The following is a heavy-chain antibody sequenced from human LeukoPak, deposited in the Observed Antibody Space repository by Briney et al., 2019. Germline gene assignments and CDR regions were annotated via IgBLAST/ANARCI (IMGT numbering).Heavy chain of an antibody. J-gene: IGHJ4*02. CDR1: GFTFSSYA. V-gene: IGHV3-30-3*01. CDR2: ISYDGSNK. Sequence: GGSLRLSCAASGFTFSSYAMHWVRQAPGKGLEWVAVISYDGSNKYYADSVKGRFTISRDNSKNTLYLRMNSLRAEDTAVYYCARAPTGYFDYWGQGTLVTVSS. CDR3: ARAPTGYFDY. D-gene: IGHD4-11*01.